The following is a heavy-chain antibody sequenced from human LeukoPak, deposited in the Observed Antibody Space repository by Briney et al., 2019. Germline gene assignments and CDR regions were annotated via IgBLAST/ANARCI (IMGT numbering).Heavy chain of an antibody. CDR1: GFTFSSYA. Sequence: PGGSLRLSCAASGFTFSSYAMSWVRQAPGKGLEWVSAISGSGGSTYYADSVKGRFTISRDNSKNTLYLQMNSLRAEDTAVYYCAKEVGYDSSGYYYDWFDPWGQGTLVTVSS. J-gene: IGHJ5*02. V-gene: IGHV3-23*01. CDR2: ISGSGGST. CDR3: AKEVGYDSSGYYYDWFDP. D-gene: IGHD3-22*01.